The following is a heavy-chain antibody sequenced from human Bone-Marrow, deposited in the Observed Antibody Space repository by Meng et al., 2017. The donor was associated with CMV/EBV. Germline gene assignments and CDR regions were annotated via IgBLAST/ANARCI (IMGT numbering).Heavy chain of an antibody. D-gene: IGHD3-16*02. CDR3: ARHDYVWGSYRLYYGMDV. CDR1: GFTFSNAW. CDR2: ISSSGSTI. Sequence: GGSLRLSCAASGFTFSNAWMNWVRQAPGKGLEWVSYISSSGSTIYYADSVKGRFTISRDNAKNSLYLQMNSLRAEDTAVYYCARHDYVWGSYRLYYGMDVWGQGTTVTVSS. V-gene: IGHV3-48*04. J-gene: IGHJ6*02.